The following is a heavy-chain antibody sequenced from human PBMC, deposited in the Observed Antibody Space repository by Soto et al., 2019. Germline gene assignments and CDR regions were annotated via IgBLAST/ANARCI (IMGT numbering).Heavy chain of an antibody. CDR3: ATGGPSLRDYYYCGMDV. D-gene: IGHD4-17*01. CDR1: GGTFSSYA. CDR2: IIPIFGTA. V-gene: IGHV1-69*13. Sequence: SSVKVSCRASGGTFSSYAISWVRQAPGQGLEWMGGIIPIFGTANYAQKFQGRVTITADESTSTAYMELSSLRSEDTAVYYCATGGPSLRDYYYCGMDVWGQGTTVTVSS. J-gene: IGHJ6*02.